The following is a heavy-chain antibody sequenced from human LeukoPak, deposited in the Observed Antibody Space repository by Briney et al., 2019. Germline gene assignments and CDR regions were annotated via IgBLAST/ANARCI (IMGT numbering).Heavy chain of an antibody. CDR3: ARVEPPSDY. D-gene: IGHD1-14*01. CDR2: ISSSGSTI. V-gene: IGHV3-48*03. Sequence: GRSLRPSCAASGFTFSSYEMNWVRQAPGKGLEWVSYISSSGSTIYYADSVKGRFTISRDNAKNSLYLHMNSLRAEDTAVYYCARVEPPSDYWGQGTLVTVSS. CDR1: GFTFSSYE. J-gene: IGHJ4*02.